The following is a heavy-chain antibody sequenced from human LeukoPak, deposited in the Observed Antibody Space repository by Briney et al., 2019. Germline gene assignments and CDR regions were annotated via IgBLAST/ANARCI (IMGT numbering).Heavy chain of an antibody. CDR2: INPNRGAT. J-gene: IGHJ4*01. Sequence: ASVKVSCKASGYAFTGYYIHWVRQAPGQGLEWMGRINPNRGATNYAQKFQGRVTMTRDTSISTAYMELSRLRSDDTAVYYCASVGYQFDYWGHGTLATVSS. V-gene: IGHV1-2*06. CDR1: GYAFTGYY. CDR3: ASVGYQFDY. D-gene: IGHD2-2*01.